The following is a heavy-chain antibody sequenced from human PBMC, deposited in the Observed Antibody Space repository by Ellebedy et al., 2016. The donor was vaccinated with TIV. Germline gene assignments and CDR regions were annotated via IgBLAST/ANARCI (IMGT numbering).Heavy chain of an antibody. CDR2: IFYSGST. CDR3: AKRVTMVRGVITYYHYAMDV. J-gene: IGHJ6*02. V-gene: IGHV4-59*08. D-gene: IGHD3-10*01. CDR1: GGSISNYY. Sequence: MPSETLSLTCTVSGGSISNYYWSWIRQPPGKGLEWIGFIFYSGSTNYNPSLMSRVTMSVDTSKNQFSLRLSSVTAADTAVYYCAKRVTMVRGVITYYHYAMDVWGQGTTVTVSS.